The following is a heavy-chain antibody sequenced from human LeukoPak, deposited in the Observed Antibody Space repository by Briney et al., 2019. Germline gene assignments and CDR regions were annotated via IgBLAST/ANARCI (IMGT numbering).Heavy chain of an antibody. CDR1: GGSISTYY. CDR2: IYTSGST. D-gene: IGHD3-10*01. V-gene: IGHV4-4*07. J-gene: IGHJ4*02. CDR3: ARDWYYYGSGSYPFDY. Sequence: SETLSLTCTVSGGSISTYYWSWIRQPAGKGLEWIGRIYTSGSTNYNPSLKSRVTMSVDTSKNQFSLKLSSVTAADTAVYYCARDWYYYGSGSYPFDYWGQGTLVTVSS.